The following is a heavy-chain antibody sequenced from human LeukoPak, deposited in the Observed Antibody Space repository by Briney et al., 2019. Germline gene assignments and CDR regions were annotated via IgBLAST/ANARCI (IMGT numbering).Heavy chain of an antibody. CDR1: GGSISSSYY. J-gene: IGHJ4*02. Sequence: SETLSLTCTVSGGSISSSYYWGWIRQPPGKGLEWNGSIYYSGSTYYNPSLKSRVTISVDTSKNQFSLKLSSVTAADTAVYYCARGPYYDSSGYYHLQGVPNDYWGQGTLVTVSS. D-gene: IGHD3-22*01. CDR3: ARGPYYDSSGYYHLQGVPNDY. V-gene: IGHV4-39*01. CDR2: IYYSGST.